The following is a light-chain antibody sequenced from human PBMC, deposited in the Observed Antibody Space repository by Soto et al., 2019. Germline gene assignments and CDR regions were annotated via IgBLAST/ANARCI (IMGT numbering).Light chain of an antibody. CDR1: HRIGSH. V-gene: IGKV1-39*01. CDR3: QQGYSVPRT. CDR2: GAS. Sequence: DIQVTQSPSSLSASVGDRITITCRTSHRIGSHLTWYQQKPGTAPKVLIHGASTLESGVPSRFSGSGAGTDFTLTISSQQPEDSATFYCQQGYSVPRTFGQGTKVEVK. J-gene: IGKJ1*01.